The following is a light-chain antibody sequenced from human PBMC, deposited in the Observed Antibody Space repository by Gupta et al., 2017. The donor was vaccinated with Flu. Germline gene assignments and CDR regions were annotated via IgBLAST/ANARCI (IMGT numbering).Light chain of an antibody. Sequence: SYEXXXPPSXSLSXGQTASITCSGDRLEDKYVSWHQQKSGQSPVLVIYQDTKRPSGIPERFSGSNSGHTATLTISETQAMDEADYYCQTWDRTTWVFGGGTKLTVL. CDR1: RLEDKY. CDR3: QTWDRTTWV. V-gene: IGLV3-1*01. CDR2: QDT. J-gene: IGLJ3*02.